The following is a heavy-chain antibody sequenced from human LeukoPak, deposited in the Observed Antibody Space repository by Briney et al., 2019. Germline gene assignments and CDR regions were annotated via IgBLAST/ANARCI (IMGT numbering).Heavy chain of an antibody. D-gene: IGHD3-22*01. Sequence: ASVKVSCKASGYTFTSYGISWLRQAPGQGLEWMGWINPNSGGTNYAQKFQGRVTMTRDTSISTAYMELSRLRSDDTAVYYCARAEVGGYYYDSSGFWGQGTLVTVSS. CDR2: INPNSGGT. V-gene: IGHV1-2*02. CDR1: GYTFTSYG. J-gene: IGHJ4*02. CDR3: ARAEVGGYYYDSSGF.